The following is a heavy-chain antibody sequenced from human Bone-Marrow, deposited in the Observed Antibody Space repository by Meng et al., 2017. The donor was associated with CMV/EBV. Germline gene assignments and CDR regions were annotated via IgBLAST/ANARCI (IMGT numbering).Heavy chain of an antibody. CDR3: ARGTPSRITMVRGVITLFDY. V-gene: IGHV3-21*01. CDR2: ISSSSYI. Sequence: EVQLVESGGGLVKPGGSLRLSCAASGFTFSSYSMNWVRQAPGKGLEWVSSISSSSYIYYADSVKGRFTISRDNAKNSLYLQMNSLRAEDTAVYYCARGTPSRITMVRGVITLFDYWGQGTLVTVSS. D-gene: IGHD3-10*01. CDR1: GFTFSSYS. J-gene: IGHJ4*02.